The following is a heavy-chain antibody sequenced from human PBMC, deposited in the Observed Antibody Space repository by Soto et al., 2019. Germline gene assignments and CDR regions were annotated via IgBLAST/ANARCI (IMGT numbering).Heavy chain of an antibody. CDR3: ARASTYYDFWSGYYEYGMDV. J-gene: IGHJ6*02. D-gene: IGHD3-3*01. CDR1: GFIFISYA. V-gene: IGHV3-30-3*01. Sequence: GGSLRLSCAASGFIFISYAMHWVRQAPGKGLEWVAVISYDGSNKYYADSVKGRFTISRDNSKNTLYLQMNSLRAEDTAVYYCARASTYYDFWSGYYEYGMDVWGQGTTVTAP. CDR2: ISYDGSNK.